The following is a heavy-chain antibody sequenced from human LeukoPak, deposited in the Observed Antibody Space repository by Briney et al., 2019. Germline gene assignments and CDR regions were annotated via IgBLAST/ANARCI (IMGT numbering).Heavy chain of an antibody. V-gene: IGHV4-34*01. J-gene: IGHJ4*02. CDR1: GGSFRGYY. D-gene: IGHD4-17*01. CDR3: ARGHRRTVSTQGGFDY. Sequence: PSETLSLTXAVSGGSFRGYYWSWIRQPPGKGLEWIGEINHSGSTNYNPSLKSRVTISVDTSKNQCSLKLSSVTAAETAVYYCARGHRRTVSTQGGFDYWGQGTLVTVSS. CDR2: INHSGST.